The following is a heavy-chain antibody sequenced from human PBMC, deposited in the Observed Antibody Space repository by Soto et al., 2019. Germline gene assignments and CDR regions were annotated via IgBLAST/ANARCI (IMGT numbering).Heavy chain of an antibody. CDR2: IKQDGSQK. V-gene: IGHV3-7*04. CDR1: GFTFSRYW. J-gene: IGHJ6*02. D-gene: IGHD3-22*01. CDR3: ARHDYYDSSGSSYYGMDV. Sequence: PGGSLRLSCAASGFTFSRYWMSWVRQGPGKGLEWVANIKQDGSQKNYVDSVKGRVTISRDNAKNSLYLQMNSLRAEDTAVYYCARHDYYDSSGSSYYGMDVSGQGTTVTVSS.